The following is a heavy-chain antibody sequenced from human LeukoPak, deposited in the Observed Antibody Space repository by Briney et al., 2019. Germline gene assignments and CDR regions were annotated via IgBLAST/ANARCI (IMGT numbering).Heavy chain of an antibody. Sequence: ASVKVSCKASGYTFTGYYMHWVRQAPGQGLEWMGWINPNSGGTNYAQKFQGRVTMTRDTSISTAYMELSRPRSDDTAVYYCARGPVEMATIPLFYFDYWGQGTLVTVSS. D-gene: IGHD5-24*01. CDR3: ARGPVEMATIPLFYFDY. CDR1: GYTFTGYY. V-gene: IGHV1-2*02. CDR2: INPNSGGT. J-gene: IGHJ4*02.